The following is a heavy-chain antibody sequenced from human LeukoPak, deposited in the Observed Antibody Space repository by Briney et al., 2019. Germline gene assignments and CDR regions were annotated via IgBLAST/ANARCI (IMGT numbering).Heavy chain of an antibody. CDR1: GGSISSGSYY. V-gene: IGHV4-61*02. Sequence: SQTLSLTCTVSGGSISSGSYYWSWIRQPAGKGLEWMGRIYTSGSTNYNPSLKSRVTISVDTSKNQFSLKLSSVTAADTAVYYCARDSYSLSAALYYYYYMDVWGKGTTVTVSS. CDR2: IYTSGST. CDR3: ARDSYSLSAALYYYYYMDV. J-gene: IGHJ6*03. D-gene: IGHD2-21*01.